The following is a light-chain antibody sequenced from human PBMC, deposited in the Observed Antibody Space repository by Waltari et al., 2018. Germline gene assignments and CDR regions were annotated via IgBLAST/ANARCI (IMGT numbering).Light chain of an antibody. V-gene: IGKV3-20*01. CDR1: QAVYSGS. CDR3: RYYGASPQT. Sequence: DILLTQSPGTLSLSVGERATLSCRASQAVYSGSLAWYQQYPGQAPRLLIFAASYRAPGIPDRFTGSGSGTDFSLTITGLQPEDFAVYFCRYYGASPQTFGQGTKLEIK. J-gene: IGKJ2*01. CDR2: AAS.